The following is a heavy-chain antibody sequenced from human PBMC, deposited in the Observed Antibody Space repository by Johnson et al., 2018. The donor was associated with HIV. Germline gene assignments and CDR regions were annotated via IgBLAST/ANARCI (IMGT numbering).Heavy chain of an antibody. J-gene: IGHJ3*02. V-gene: IGHV3-7*01. CDR1: GFTFSSYW. CDR3: ASTSSGWFYAFDI. CDR2: IKQDGSEK. D-gene: IGHD6-19*01. Sequence: VLLVESGGGVVQPGGSLRLSCVASGFTFSSYWMSWVRQAPGKGLEWVANIKQDGSEKYYVDSVKGRFTISRDNAKNSLYLQMNSLRAEDTAVYYCASTSSGWFYAFDIWGQGTMVTVSS.